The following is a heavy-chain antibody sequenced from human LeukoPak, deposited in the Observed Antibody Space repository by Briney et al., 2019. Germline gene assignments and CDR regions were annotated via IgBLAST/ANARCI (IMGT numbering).Heavy chain of an antibody. CDR1: GFTFSSYE. J-gene: IGHJ4*02. CDR2: ISSSSRTI. Sequence: PGGSLRLSCAASGFTFSSYEMNWVRQAPGKGLEWVSYISSSSRTIYYADSVKGRFTISRDNANNSLSLQMSSLRDDDTAVYYCARDSGTLRLGSCHSGSCGYDYWGQGTLVTVSS. D-gene: IGHD2-15*01. CDR3: ARDSGTLRLGSCHSGSCGYDY. V-gene: IGHV3-48*02.